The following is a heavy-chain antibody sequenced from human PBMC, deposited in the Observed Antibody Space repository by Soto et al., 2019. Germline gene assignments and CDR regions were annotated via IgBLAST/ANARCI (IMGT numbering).Heavy chain of an antibody. CDR1: GGSISSGCYY. Sequence: SETLSLTSTVSGGSISSGCYYWSWIRQHPGKGLEWIGYIYYSGSTYYNPSLKSRVTISVDTSKNQFSLKLSSVTAADTAVYYCARAVARYCSSTSCPDAFDIWGQGTMVTVSS. CDR3: ARAVARYCSSTSCPDAFDI. D-gene: IGHD2-2*01. CDR2: IYYSGST. J-gene: IGHJ3*02. V-gene: IGHV4-31*03.